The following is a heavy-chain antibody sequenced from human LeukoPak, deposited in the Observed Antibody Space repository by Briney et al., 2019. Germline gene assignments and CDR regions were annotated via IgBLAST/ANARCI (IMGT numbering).Heavy chain of an antibody. CDR2: ISGSGGST. D-gene: IGHD2-2*01. V-gene: IGHV3-23*01. Sequence: GGSLRLSCAASGFTFSSYAMSWVRQAPGKGLEWVSAISGSGGSTYYADSVKGRFTISRDNSKNTLYLQMNSLRAEDTAVYYCATEGYCSSTSCYHGWFDPWGQGTLVTVSS. CDR3: ATEGYCSSTSCYHGWFDP. CDR1: GFTFSSYA. J-gene: IGHJ5*02.